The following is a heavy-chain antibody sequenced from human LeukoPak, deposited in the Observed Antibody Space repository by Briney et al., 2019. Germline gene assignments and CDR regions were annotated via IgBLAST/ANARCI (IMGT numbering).Heavy chain of an antibody. CDR1: GGSISSYY. D-gene: IGHD5-18*01. Sequence: SETLSLTCTVSGGSISSYYWSWIRQPPGKGLEWIGYIYYSGSTNYNPSLKSRVTISVDTSKNQFSLKLSSVTAADTAVYYCARNGRDTAMVMGYYYGMDVWGQGTTVTVSS. J-gene: IGHJ6*02. V-gene: IGHV4-59*08. CDR2: IYYSGST. CDR3: ARNGRDTAMVMGYYYGMDV.